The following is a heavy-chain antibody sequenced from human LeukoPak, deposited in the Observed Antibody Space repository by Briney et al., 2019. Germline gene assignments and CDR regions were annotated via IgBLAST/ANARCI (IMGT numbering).Heavy chain of an antibody. J-gene: IGHJ5*02. Sequence: ASVKVSCKASGYTFTGYYMHWVRQAPGQGLEWMGWINPNSGGTNYAQKFQGRVTMTRDTSISTAYMELSRLRSDDTAVYYCAREDIVVVPAAIVRLPFRLGFDPWGQGTLVTVSS. V-gene: IGHV1-2*02. CDR3: AREDIVVVPAAIVRLPFRLGFDP. CDR2: INPNSGGT. D-gene: IGHD2-2*01. CDR1: GYTFTGYY.